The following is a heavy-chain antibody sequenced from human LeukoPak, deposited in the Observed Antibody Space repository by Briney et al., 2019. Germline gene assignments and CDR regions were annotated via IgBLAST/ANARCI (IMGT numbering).Heavy chain of an antibody. CDR3: ARARGDIVVVPAAIWFDP. CDR2: IKPNSGGT. CDR1: GYTFTGYY. J-gene: IGHJ5*02. V-gene: IGHV1-2*02. D-gene: IGHD2-2*01. Sequence: APVKVSCKASGYTFTGYYMHWVRQAPGQGPEWMGWIKPNSGGTNYAQKFQGRVSMTRDTSISTAYMELSRLRSDDTAVYYCARARGDIVVVPAAIWFDPWGQGTLVTVSS.